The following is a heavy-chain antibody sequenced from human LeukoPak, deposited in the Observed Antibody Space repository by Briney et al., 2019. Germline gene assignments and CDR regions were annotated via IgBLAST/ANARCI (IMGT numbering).Heavy chain of an antibody. J-gene: IGHJ4*02. D-gene: IGHD2-15*01. V-gene: IGHV3-23*01. Sequence: GGSLRLSCAASGFTFGSYWMSWVRQAPGKGLEWVSAISGSGSSTNYADSVKGRFTISRDNSKNTLYLQMNSLRADDTAVYYCAKDPGYCSGGSCYIDYWGQGTLVTVSS. CDR1: GFTFGSYW. CDR2: ISGSGSST. CDR3: AKDPGYCSGGSCYIDY.